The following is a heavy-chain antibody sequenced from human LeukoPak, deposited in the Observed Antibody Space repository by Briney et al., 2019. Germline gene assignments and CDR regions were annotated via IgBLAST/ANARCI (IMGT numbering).Heavy chain of an antibody. J-gene: IGHJ4*02. Sequence: GASVKVSCKASGYTFTGYYMHWVRQAPGQGLEWMGRINPNSGDTNYAQKFQGRVTMTRDTSISTAYMELSRLRSDDTAVYYCARDLVTMIDMYYFDYWGQGTLVTVSS. CDR2: INPNSGDT. CDR1: GYTFTGYY. V-gene: IGHV1-2*06. CDR3: ARDLVTMIDMYYFDY. D-gene: IGHD3-22*01.